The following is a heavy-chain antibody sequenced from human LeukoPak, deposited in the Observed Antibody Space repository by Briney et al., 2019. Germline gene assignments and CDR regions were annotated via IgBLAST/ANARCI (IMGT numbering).Heavy chain of an antibody. V-gene: IGHV4-34*01. CDR1: GGSFSGYY. Sequence: SETLSLTCAVYGGSFSGYYWSWIRQPPGKGLEWIGEINHSGSTNYNPSLKSRVTISVDTSKNQFSLKLSSVTAADTAVYYCARARFGQRWLQLSNWYFDLWGRGTPVTVSS. D-gene: IGHD5-24*01. CDR3: ARARFGQRWLQLSNWYFDL. CDR2: INHSGST. J-gene: IGHJ2*01.